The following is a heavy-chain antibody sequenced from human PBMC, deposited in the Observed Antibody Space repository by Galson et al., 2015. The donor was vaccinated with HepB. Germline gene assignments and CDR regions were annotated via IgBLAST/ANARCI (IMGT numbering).Heavy chain of an antibody. CDR3: TLFRGRDSGSSPFDY. CDR1: GFTFGDYA. D-gene: IGHD1-26*01. V-gene: IGHV3-49*03. J-gene: IGHJ4*02. Sequence: SLRLSCAASGFTFGDYAMSWFRQAPGKGLEWVGFIRSKAYGGTTEYAASVKGRFTISRDDSKSTAYLQMNSLKTEDTAVYYCTLFRGRDSGSSPFDYWGQGTLVTVSS. CDR2: IRSKAYGGTT.